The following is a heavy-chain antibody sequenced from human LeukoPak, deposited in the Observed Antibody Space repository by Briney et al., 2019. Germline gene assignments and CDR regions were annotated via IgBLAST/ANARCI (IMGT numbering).Heavy chain of an antibody. CDR3: ARDAAYSSGWSDLDY. D-gene: IGHD6-19*01. CDR2: ISSSSSYI. Sequence: PGGSLRLSCAASGFTFSSYSMNWVRQAPGKGLEWVSSISSSSSYIYYADSVKGRFTISRDNAKNSLYLQMNSLRAEDTAIYYCARDAAYSSGWSDLDYWGQGTLVTVSS. V-gene: IGHV3-21*01. CDR1: GFTFSSYS. J-gene: IGHJ4*02.